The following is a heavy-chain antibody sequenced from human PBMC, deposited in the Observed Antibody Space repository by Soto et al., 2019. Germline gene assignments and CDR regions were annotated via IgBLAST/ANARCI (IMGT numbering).Heavy chain of an antibody. CDR3: ARGRVAAAGRYYYYYYGMDV. D-gene: IGHD6-13*01. J-gene: IGHJ6*02. Sequence: LSLTCAVYGGSFSGYYWSWIRQPPGKGLEWIGEINHSGSTNYNPSLKSRVTISVDTSKNQFSLKLSSVTAADTAVYYCARGRVAAAGRYYYYYYGMDVWGQGTTVTVSS. CDR2: INHSGST. CDR1: GGSFSGYY. V-gene: IGHV4-34*01.